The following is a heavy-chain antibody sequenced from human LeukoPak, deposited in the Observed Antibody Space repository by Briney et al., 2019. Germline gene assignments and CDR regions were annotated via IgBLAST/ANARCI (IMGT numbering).Heavy chain of an antibody. CDR1: GITLSNYG. CDR3: AKRGVVIRVFLVGFHKEAYYFDS. J-gene: IGHJ4*02. D-gene: IGHD3-10*01. CDR2: ISDSSGRT. V-gene: IGHV3-23*01. Sequence: GGSLRLSCAVSGITLSNYGMSWVRQAPGKGLEWVAGISDSSGRTNYADSVKGRFTISRDNPKNTLYLQMNSLRAEDTAVYFCAKRGVVIRVFLVGFHKEAYYFDSWGQGALVTVSS.